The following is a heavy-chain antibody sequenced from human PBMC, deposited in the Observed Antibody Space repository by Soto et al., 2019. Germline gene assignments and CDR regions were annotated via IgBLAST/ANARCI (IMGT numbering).Heavy chain of an antibody. CDR2: INHSGST. D-gene: IGHD2-15*01. CDR3: ARGRGVVAATREFFDY. J-gene: IGHJ4*02. Sequence: QVQLQQWGAGLLKPSETLSLTCAVYGGSFSGYYWSWIRQPPGKGLEWIGEINHSGSTNYNTSLKSRVTISVDTSKNQFSLKLSSVTAADTAVYYCARGRGVVAATREFFDYWGQGTLVTVSS. CDR1: GGSFSGYY. V-gene: IGHV4-34*01.